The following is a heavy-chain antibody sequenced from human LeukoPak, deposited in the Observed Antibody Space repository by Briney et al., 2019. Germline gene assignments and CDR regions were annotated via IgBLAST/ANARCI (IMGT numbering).Heavy chain of an antibody. Sequence: PSETLSLTCTVSGGSISGGGYYWSWIRQPPGKGLEWIGYIYHSGSTYYNPSLKSRVTISVDRSKNQFSLKLSSVTAADTAVYYCAREPPGDYFDYWGQGTLVTVSS. D-gene: IGHD3-10*01. J-gene: IGHJ4*02. CDR1: GGSISGGGYY. V-gene: IGHV4-30-2*01. CDR3: AREPPGDYFDY. CDR2: IYHSGST.